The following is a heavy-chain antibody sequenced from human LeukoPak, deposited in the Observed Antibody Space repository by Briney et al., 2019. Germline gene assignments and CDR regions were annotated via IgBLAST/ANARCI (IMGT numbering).Heavy chain of an antibody. CDR1: GFTFSDSW. J-gene: IGHJ6*02. Sequence: GGSLRLSCAASGFTFSDSWMSWVRQAPGKGLEWVANMNQDGSEKDYVDSVKGRFTISRDNARNSLYLQMSSLRTEDTAVYYCATYTHWVAGDVWGQGTTVTVSS. D-gene: IGHD3-16*01. CDR2: MNQDGSEK. CDR3: ATYTHWVAGDV. V-gene: IGHV3-7*01.